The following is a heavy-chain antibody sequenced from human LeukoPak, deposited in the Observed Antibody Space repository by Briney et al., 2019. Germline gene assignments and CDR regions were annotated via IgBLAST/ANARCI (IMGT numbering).Heavy chain of an antibody. CDR1: GFTLSNYW. D-gene: IGHD3-10*01. CDR2: IKQDGSEK. J-gene: IGHJ4*02. V-gene: IGHV3-7*03. CDR3: ARDKSAGADTGSSFYY. Sequence: GGSLRLSCAASGFTLSNYWMTWVSQAPGKGLEWVASIKQDGSEKYYVDSVKGRFTISRDNAKKSLYLQMNSLRAEDTAVYYCARDKSAGADTGSSFYYWGQGALVTVSS.